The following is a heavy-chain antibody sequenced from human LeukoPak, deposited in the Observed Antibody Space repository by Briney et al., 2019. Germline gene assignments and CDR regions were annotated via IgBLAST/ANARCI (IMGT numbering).Heavy chain of an antibody. V-gene: IGHV3-23*01. D-gene: IGHD2-15*01. J-gene: IGHJ4*02. CDR1: GFTFSSYA. CDR3: AREGRGYCSGGSCYSPFDY. Sequence: PGGSLRLSCAASGFTFSSYAMSWVRQAPGKGLEWVSAISGSGGSTYYADSVKGRFTISRDNSKNTLYLQMNSLRAEDTAVYYCAREGRGYCSGGSCYSPFDYWGQGTLVTVSS. CDR2: ISGSGGST.